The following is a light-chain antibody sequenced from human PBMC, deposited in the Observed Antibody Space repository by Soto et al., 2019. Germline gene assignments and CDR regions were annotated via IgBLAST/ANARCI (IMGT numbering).Light chain of an antibody. V-gene: IGKV1-9*01. CDR1: QGISTY. CDR3: QQLNTYPWT. J-gene: IGKJ1*01. Sequence: DIQMTQSPSSLSSSVGDRVTITCRASQGISTYLNWYQQKPGKAPKLLIYAASTLQSGVPSRFSGSGSGTEFTLAISSLQPEDFATYYCQQLNTYPWTFGQGTKVDIK. CDR2: AAS.